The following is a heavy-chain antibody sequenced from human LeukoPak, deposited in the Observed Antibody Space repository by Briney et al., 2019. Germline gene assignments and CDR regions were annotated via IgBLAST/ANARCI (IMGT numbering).Heavy chain of an antibody. CDR3: ARDRSYYDSSGYYEEYYFDY. Sequence: ASVKVCCKASGYTFTGYYMHWVRQAPGQGLEWMGWINPNSGGTNYAQKFQGRVTMTRDTSISTAYMELSRLRSDDTAMYYCARDRSYYDSSGYYEEYYFDYWGQGTLVTVSS. J-gene: IGHJ4*02. CDR2: INPNSGGT. CDR1: GYTFTGYY. D-gene: IGHD3-22*01. V-gene: IGHV1-2*02.